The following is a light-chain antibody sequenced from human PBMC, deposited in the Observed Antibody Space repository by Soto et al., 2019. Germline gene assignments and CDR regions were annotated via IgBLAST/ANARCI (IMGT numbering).Light chain of an antibody. CDR3: RQRSNWPPWT. CDR2: AAS. CDR1: RSISNS. Sequence: EVVLTQSPASLSLSPGETATLSCRASRSISNSLAWFQQKPGQPPRLVIYAASTRAIGIPARFTGSGSGTDFTLTISSLEPEDFGVYYCRQRSNWPPWTFGQGTKLEIK. J-gene: IGKJ1*01. V-gene: IGKV3-11*01.